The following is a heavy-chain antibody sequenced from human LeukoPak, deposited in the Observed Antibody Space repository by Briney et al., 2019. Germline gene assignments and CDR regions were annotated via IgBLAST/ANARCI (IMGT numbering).Heavy chain of an antibody. CDR1: GYTFTSYD. CDR2: MNPNSGNT. CDR3: ARDRKYYYHMDV. V-gene: IGHV1-8*01. Sequence: ASVKVSCKASGYTFTSYDINWVRQATGQGLEWMGWMNPNSGNTGYAQKFQGRVTMTRNTSISTAYMELSSLRSEDTAVYYCARDRKYYYHMDVWGKGTTVTVS. D-gene: IGHD1-14*01. J-gene: IGHJ6*03.